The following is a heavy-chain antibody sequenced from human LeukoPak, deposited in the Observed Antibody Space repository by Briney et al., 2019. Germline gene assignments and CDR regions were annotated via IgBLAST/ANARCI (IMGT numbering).Heavy chain of an antibody. CDR1: GFTFSSYA. D-gene: IGHD3-22*01. CDR2: ISNSGGST. Sequence: PGGSLRLSCAASGFTFSSYAMSWVRQAPGKGLEWVSAISNSGGSTYYADSVKGRFAISRDNPKNTLYLQMNSLRAEDTAVYYCARDWYYYDSSGLRDPFDYWGQGTLVTVSS. V-gene: IGHV3-23*01. J-gene: IGHJ4*02. CDR3: ARDWYYYDSSGLRDPFDY.